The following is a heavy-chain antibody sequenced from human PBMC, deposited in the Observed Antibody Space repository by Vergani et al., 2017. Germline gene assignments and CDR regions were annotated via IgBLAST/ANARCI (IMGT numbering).Heavy chain of an antibody. CDR1: GGSFSGYY. CDR3: ARAKYYGSGSYYNGSFFFDY. D-gene: IGHD3-10*01. CDR2: INHSGST. J-gene: IGHJ4*02. Sequence: QVQLQQWGAGLLKPSETLSLTCAVYGGSFSGYYWSWIRQPPGKGLEWIGEINHSGSTNYNPSLKSRVTISVDTSKNQFSLKLSSVTAADTAVYYCARAKYYGSGSYYNGSFFFDYWGQGTLVTVSS. V-gene: IGHV4-34*01.